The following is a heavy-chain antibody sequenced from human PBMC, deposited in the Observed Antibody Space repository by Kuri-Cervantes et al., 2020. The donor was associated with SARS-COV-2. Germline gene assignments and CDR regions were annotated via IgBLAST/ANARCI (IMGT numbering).Heavy chain of an antibody. Sequence: ASVKVSCKVSGYTLTELSMHWVRQAPGKGLEWMGGFDPEDGETIYAQKFQGRVTMTEDTSTDTAYMELSSLRSEDTAVYYCVENRYNWNYGFWFDPWGQGILVTVSS. J-gene: IGHJ5*02. V-gene: IGHV1-24*01. CDR3: VENRYNWNYGFWFDP. CDR1: GYTLTELS. D-gene: IGHD1-7*01. CDR2: FDPEDGET.